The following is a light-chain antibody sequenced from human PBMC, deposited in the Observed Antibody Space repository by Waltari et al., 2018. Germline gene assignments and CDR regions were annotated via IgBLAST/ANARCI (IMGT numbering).Light chain of an antibody. CDR2: DAT. CDR3: QQYVYRPPT. Sequence: DIQMTQSPSSLSASVGDRVILICRASQDLGNFVNWYQQKPGEAPKLLINDATRLEPGVPPSFSGSASGPQFALPTPSLHPKDCATFFCQQYVYRPPTFGGGPKVEI. CDR1: QDLGNF. J-gene: IGKJ4*01. V-gene: IGKV1-33*01.